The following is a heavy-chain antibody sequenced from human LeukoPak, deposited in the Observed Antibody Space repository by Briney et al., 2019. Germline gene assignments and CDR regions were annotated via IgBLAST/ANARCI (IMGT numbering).Heavy chain of an antibody. J-gene: IGHJ3*02. CDR1: GYSSSSGYY. CDR3: ARGDYYDSSGYYYVSAFDI. Sequence: SETLSLTCTVSGYSSSSGYYWGWIRQPPGKGLEWIGSIYHSGSTYYNPSLKSRLTISVDTSKNQFSLKLSSVTAADTAVYYCARGDYYDSSGYYYVSAFDIWGQGTMVTVSS. V-gene: IGHV4-38-2*02. D-gene: IGHD3-22*01. CDR2: IYHSGST.